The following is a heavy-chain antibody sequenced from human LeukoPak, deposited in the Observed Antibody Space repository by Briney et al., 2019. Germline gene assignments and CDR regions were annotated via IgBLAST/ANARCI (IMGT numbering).Heavy chain of an antibody. CDR2: INEDGSRT. CDR1: GFTFSNYV. V-gene: IGHV3-74*01. J-gene: IGHJ4*02. CDR3: ARDQIFCSGGHCYFEN. D-gene: IGHD2-15*01. Sequence: GGSLRLSCAASGFTFSNYVMSWVRQAPGKGLVWVSRINEDGSRTTYADSVKGRFTISRDNAKNTLYLQMNSLRGEDTAVYYCARDQIFCSGGHCYFENWGQGTLVTVSS.